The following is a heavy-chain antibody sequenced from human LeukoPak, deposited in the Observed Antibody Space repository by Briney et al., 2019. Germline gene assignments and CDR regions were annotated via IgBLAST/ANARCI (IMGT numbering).Heavy chain of an antibody. V-gene: IGHV4-30-4*08. CDR2: IYYSGST. Sequence: SETLSLTCTVSGGSISSGGYYWSWIRQPPGKGLEWIGYIYYSGSTYYNPSLKSRVTISVDTSKNQFSLKLSSVTAADTAVYYCARDRTGTTAYYYGMDVWGQGTTVTVSS. J-gene: IGHJ6*02. CDR3: ARDRTGTTAYYYGMDV. D-gene: IGHD1-1*01. CDR1: GGSISSGGYY.